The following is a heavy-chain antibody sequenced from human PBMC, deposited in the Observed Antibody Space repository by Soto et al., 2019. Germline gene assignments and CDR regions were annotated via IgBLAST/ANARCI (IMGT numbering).Heavy chain of an antibody. V-gene: IGHV4-39*01. D-gene: IGHD4-17*01. J-gene: IGHJ5*02. CDR2: IYYSGST. CDR3: ARLGDYELPETSWFDP. CDR1: GGSISSSSYY. Sequence: QLQLQESGPGLVKPSETLSLTCTVSGGSISSSSYYWGWIRQPPGKGLEWIGSIYYSGSTYYNPSLKSRVTISVDTPKNQFSLKLSSVTAADTAVYYCARLGDYELPETSWFDPWGQGTLVTVSS.